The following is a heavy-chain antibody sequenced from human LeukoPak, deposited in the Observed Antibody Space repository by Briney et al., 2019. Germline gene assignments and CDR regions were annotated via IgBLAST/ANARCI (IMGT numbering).Heavy chain of an antibody. CDR3: ARERSSTTLVDWFDP. Sequence: ASVNVSCKASGYTFTSYGISWVRQAPGQGREWMGWISAYNGNTNYAQKLQGRITITTDTSTSTAYMELRSLRSDDTAVYYCARERSSTTLVDWFDPWGQGTLVTVSS. J-gene: IGHJ5*02. CDR2: ISAYNGNT. V-gene: IGHV1-18*01. CDR1: GYTFTSYG. D-gene: IGHD2-2*01.